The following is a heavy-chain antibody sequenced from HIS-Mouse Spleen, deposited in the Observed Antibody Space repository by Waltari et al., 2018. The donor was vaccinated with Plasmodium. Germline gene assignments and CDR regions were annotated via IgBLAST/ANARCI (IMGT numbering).Heavy chain of an antibody. CDR2: IKQDGREK. V-gene: IGHV3-7*01. Sequence: EVQLVESGGGLVQPGGSLRLSCAASGFTFSSYWMSWVRQAPGKGLEWVDKIKQDGREKYYVDSVKGRCTISRDNAKNSLYLQMNSLRAEDTAVYYCASSWYWYFDLWGRGTLVTVSS. J-gene: IGHJ2*01. D-gene: IGHD6-13*01. CDR3: ASSWYWYFDL. CDR1: GFTFSSYW.